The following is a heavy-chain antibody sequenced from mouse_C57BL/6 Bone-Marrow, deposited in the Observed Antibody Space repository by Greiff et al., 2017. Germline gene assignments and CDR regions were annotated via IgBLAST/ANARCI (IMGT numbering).Heavy chain of an antibody. CDR3: ASPLVWWLPLNFDY. J-gene: IGHJ2*01. D-gene: IGHD2-3*01. CDR2: IYPGDGDT. CDR1: GYAFSSSW. V-gene: IGHV1-82*01. Sequence: QVQLQQSGPELVKPGASVKISCKASGYAFSSSWMNWVKQRPGKGLEWIGRIYPGDGDTNYNGKFKGKATLTADKSSSTAYMQLSSLTSEDSAVYFCASPLVWWLPLNFDYWGQGTTLTVSS.